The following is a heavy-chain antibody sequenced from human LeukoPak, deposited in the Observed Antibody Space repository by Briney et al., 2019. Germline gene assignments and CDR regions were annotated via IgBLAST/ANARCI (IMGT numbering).Heavy chain of an antibody. Sequence: PSETLSLTCTVSGGSISSYYWSWIRQPPGKGLEWIGYIYYSGSTNYNPSLKSRVTISVDTSKNQFSLKLSSVTAADTAVYYCARGEAMVRGAHLDYWGQGTLVTVSS. V-gene: IGHV4-59*01. CDR3: ARGEAMVRGAHLDY. J-gene: IGHJ4*02. D-gene: IGHD3-10*01. CDR1: GGSISSYY. CDR2: IYYSGST.